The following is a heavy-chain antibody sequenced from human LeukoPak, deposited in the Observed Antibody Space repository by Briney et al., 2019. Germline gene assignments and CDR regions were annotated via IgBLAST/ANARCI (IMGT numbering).Heavy chain of an antibody. D-gene: IGHD3-22*01. V-gene: IGHV4-59*01. CDR3: ARLDTYYYDSTPTYAFDI. J-gene: IGHJ3*02. CDR1: GGSISSYY. CDR2: IYYSGST. Sequence: SETLSLTCTVSGGSISSYYWSWMRQRPGKGLEWIGYIYYSGSTNYNPSLKSRVTISVDTSKNQFSLKLSSVTAADTAVYYCARLDTYYYDSTPTYAFDIWGQGTMVTVSS.